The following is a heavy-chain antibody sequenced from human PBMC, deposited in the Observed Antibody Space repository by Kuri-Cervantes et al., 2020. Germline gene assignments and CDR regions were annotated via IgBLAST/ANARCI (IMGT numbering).Heavy chain of an antibody. Sequence: GGSPRLSCAASGFTVSSNYMSWVRQAPGKGLEWVSVIYIGGSTYYADSVKGRFTISRDNSQNTLYLQMNSLRAEDTAVYYCARAGVPERGIVEPRGSWGQGTLVTVSS. CDR2: IYIGGST. J-gene: IGHJ5*02. CDR3: ARAGVPERGIVEPRGS. CDR1: GFTVSSNY. V-gene: IGHV3-53*01. D-gene: IGHD2-15*01.